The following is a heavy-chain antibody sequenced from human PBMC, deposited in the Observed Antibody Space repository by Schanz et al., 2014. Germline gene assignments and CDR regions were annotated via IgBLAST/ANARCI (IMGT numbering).Heavy chain of an antibody. CDR2: INQDGSDK. J-gene: IGHJ4*02. V-gene: IGHV3-7*01. D-gene: IGHD3-22*01. Sequence: VQLVESGGCLLQPGGSLRLSCAASGFTFGTFWMSWVRQAPGKGLEWVANINQDGSDKSYVDSVKGRFTISRDNAKNSLYLQMNSLRAEDTAVYYCARDKGGYYPFDYWGQGSLVTVSS. CDR3: ARDKGGYYPFDY. CDR1: GFTFGTFW.